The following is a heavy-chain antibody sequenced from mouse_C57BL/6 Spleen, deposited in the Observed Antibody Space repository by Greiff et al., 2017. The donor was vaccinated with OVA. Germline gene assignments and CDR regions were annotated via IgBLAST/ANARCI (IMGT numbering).Heavy chain of an antibody. Sequence: VQLQQSGPELVKPGASVKISCKASGYAFSSSWMNWVKQRPGKGLEWIGRIYPGDGDTNYNGKFKGKATLTADKSSSTAYMQLSSLTSEDSAVYFCAREGAYYYGSYAMDYWGQGTSVTVSS. CDR1: GYAFSSSW. CDR3: AREGAYYYGSYAMDY. J-gene: IGHJ4*01. CDR2: IYPGDGDT. V-gene: IGHV1-82*01. D-gene: IGHD1-1*01.